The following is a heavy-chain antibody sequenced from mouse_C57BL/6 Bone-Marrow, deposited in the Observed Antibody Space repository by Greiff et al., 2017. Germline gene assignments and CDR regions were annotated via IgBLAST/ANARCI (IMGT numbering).Heavy chain of an antibody. V-gene: IGHV2-9*01. Sequence: VKLMESGPGLVAPSQSLSITCTVSGFSLTSYGVDWVRQPPGKGLEWLGVIWGGGSTNYNSAPMSRLSISKDNSKSQVFLKMNSLQTDDTAMYYCATHYYGSSPYYAMDYWGQGTSVTVSS. CDR2: IWGGGST. J-gene: IGHJ4*01. CDR1: GFSLTSYG. CDR3: ATHYYGSSPYYAMDY. D-gene: IGHD1-1*01.